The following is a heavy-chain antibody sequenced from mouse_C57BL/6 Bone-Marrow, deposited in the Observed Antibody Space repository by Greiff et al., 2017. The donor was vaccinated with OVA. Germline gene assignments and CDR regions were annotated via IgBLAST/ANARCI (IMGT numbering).Heavy chain of an antibody. V-gene: IGHV1-52*01. CDR3: AREGIFYYGYDDGAWFAY. CDR1: GYTFTSYW. CDR2: IDPSDSET. Sequence: QVQLQQPGAELVRPGSSVKLSCKASGYTFTSYWMHWVKQRPIQGLEWIGNIDPSDSETHSNQKFKDKATLTVDKSSSTAYMQLSSLTSEDSAVYYCAREGIFYYGYDDGAWFAYWGQGTLVTVSA. J-gene: IGHJ3*01. D-gene: IGHD2-2*01.